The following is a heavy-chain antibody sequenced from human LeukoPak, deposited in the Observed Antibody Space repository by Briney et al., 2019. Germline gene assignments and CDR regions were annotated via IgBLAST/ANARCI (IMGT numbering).Heavy chain of an antibody. V-gene: IGHV3-74*01. CDR1: GFTFSTYW. D-gene: IGHD6-19*01. CDR3: ARDVAGAGSH. Sequence: GESLRLSCAASGFTFSTYWMHWVRQTPGEGLVWVSRINEHGSITDYVDSVRDRFTISRDNAKNTLYLHMNSLRAEDTAMYYCARDVAGAGSHWGHGTLVTVSS. J-gene: IGHJ4*01. CDR2: INEHGSIT.